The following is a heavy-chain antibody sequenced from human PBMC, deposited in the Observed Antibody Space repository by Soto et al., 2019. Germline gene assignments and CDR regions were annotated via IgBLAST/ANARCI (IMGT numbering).Heavy chain of an antibody. CDR3: ARDRSSSWYNGTFYFDS. J-gene: IGHJ4*02. Sequence: QVQLVQSGAEVRKPGSSVKDSCKASGGTFTTYDISWVRQAPGQGLEWMGGIIPLFDATKYAQKFQGRVTITADKSTGTAYMELSILRSEDTAMYYCARDRSSSWYNGTFYFDSWGQGTLVTVSS. V-gene: IGHV1-69*06. CDR2: IIPLFDAT. D-gene: IGHD6-19*01. CDR1: GGTFTTYD.